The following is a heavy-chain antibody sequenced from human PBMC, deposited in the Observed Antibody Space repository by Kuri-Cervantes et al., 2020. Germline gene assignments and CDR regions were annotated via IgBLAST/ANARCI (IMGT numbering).Heavy chain of an antibody. V-gene: IGHV4-38-2*02. CDR3: ARSRRVELWKGFDY. J-gene: IGHJ4*02. CDR2: IYHSGST. Sequence: SETLSLTCTVSGYSISSGYYWGWIRQPPGKGLEWIGSIYHSGSTYYNPSLKSRVTISVDTSKNQFSLKLSSVTAAGTAVYYCARSRRVELWKGFDYWGQGTLVTVSS. CDR1: GYSISSGYY. D-gene: IGHD1-7*01.